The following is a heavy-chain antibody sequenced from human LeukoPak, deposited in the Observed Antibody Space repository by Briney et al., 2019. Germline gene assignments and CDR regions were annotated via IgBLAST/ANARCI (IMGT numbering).Heavy chain of an antibody. J-gene: IGHJ5*02. CDR1: GFTFSSYW. CDR3: ARGSSWYEADWFDP. V-gene: IGHV3-7*03. Sequence: GGSLRLSCAASGFTFSSYWMSWVRQAPGKGLEWVANIKQDGSEKYYADSVKGRFTISRDNAKNSLYLQMNSLRAEDTAVYYCARGSSWYEADWFDPWGQGTLVTVSS. D-gene: IGHD6-13*01. CDR2: IKQDGSEK.